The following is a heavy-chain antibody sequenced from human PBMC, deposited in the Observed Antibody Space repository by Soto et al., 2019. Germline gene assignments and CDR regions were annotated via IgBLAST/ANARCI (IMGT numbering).Heavy chain of an antibody. J-gene: IGHJ4*02. D-gene: IGHD3-16*01. Sequence: GESLKISCNASGYIINNYWIGWVRQMPGQGLEWMGIIFPDDSDTRYSPSFQGHVTISVDKSISTAYVQWSSLKASDSAIYYCFRGGVTSRTFDYWGQGTLVTVSS. CDR2: IFPDDSDT. CDR3: FRGGVTSRTFDY. CDR1: GYIINNYW. V-gene: IGHV5-51*01.